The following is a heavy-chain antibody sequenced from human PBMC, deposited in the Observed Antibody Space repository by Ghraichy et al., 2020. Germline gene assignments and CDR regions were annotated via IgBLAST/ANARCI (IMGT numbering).Heavy chain of an antibody. V-gene: IGHV3-7*01. J-gene: IGHJ4*02. CDR1: GFTFSTSW. D-gene: IGHD1-26*01. CDR2: IKQDGSEK. CDR3: ARDWKQYSGSYLDY. Sequence: GGSLRLSCAASGFTFSTSWMSWVRQAPGKVLEWVANIKQDGSEKYYVDSVKGRFTISRDNAKNSLYLQMNSLRAEDTAVYYCARDWKQYSGSYLDYWGQGTLVTVSS.